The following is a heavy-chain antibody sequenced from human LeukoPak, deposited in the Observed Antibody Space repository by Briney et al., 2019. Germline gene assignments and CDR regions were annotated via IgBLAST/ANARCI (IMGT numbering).Heavy chain of an antibody. CDR3: ASIVATKGDDY. CDR2: VYHSGST. Sequence: PSETLSLTCAVSGGSISSSNWWSWARQPPGKGLEWIGEVYHSGSTNYNPSLKSRVTISVDKSKNQFSLKLSSVTAADTAVYYCASIVATKGDDYWGQGTLVTVSS. J-gene: IGHJ4*02. D-gene: IGHD5-12*01. V-gene: IGHV4-4*02. CDR1: GGSISSSNW.